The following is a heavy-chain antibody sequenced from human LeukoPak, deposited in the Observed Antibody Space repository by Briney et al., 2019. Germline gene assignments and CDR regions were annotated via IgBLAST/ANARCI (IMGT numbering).Heavy chain of an antibody. J-gene: IGHJ4*02. D-gene: IGHD1-26*01. CDR2: IYYSGST. Sequence: PSETLSLTCTVSGGSISSYYWSWIRQPPGKGLEWIGYIYYSGSTNYNPSLKSRVTISVDTSKNQFSLKLSSVTAADTAVYYCARDGWELLDFYTAPRGFDYWGQGTLVTVSS. CDR3: ARDGWELLDFYTAPRGFDY. V-gene: IGHV4-59*12. CDR1: GGSISSYY.